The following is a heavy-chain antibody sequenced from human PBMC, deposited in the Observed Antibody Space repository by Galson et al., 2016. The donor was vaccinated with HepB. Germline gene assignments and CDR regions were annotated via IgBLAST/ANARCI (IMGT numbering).Heavy chain of an antibody. J-gene: IGHJ4*02. CDR3: ARRSAAGLFDY. CDR2: IYDGWNT. D-gene: IGHD3/OR15-3a*01. Sequence: TLSLTCAVSGDSIVTNNVWSWVRQPPGKGLEWLGEIYDGWNTNYNPSLTGRVSIYVDSSRNEFSLNLHSVTAADTAVYFCARRSAAGLFDYWGRGTLVTVSS. CDR1: GDSIVTNNV. V-gene: IGHV4-4*01.